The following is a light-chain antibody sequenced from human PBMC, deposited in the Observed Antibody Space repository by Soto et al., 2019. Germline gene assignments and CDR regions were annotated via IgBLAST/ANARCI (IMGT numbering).Light chain of an antibody. Sequence: EIVLTQSPGTLSLSPGERATLSCRASQSVNTNLAWYQHKPGQAPRLLIYGASSRATGIPDRFSGSGSGTDFTLTISRLEPEDFAVYYCQQYGSSPKTFGQGTKVDIK. V-gene: IGKV3-20*01. CDR2: GAS. CDR3: QQYGSSPKT. J-gene: IGKJ1*01. CDR1: QSVNTN.